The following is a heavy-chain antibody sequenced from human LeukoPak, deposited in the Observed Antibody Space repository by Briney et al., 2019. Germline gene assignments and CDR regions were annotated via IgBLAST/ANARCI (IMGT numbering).Heavy chain of an antibody. CDR3: ARATPPVD. CDR1: GYKVTGYY. Sequence: GDSVKVSCKASGYKVTGYYMHWVRQAPGQGLEWVGWINPNGGDTKEAQKFQGRVTLTSDTSITTAYMELSSLRSEDTAVYYCARATPPVDWGQGTLVTVSS. J-gene: IGHJ4*02. CDR2: INPNGGDT. V-gene: IGHV1-2*02.